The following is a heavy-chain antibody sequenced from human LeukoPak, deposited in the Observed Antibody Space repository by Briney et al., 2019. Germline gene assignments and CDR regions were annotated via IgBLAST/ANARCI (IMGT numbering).Heavy chain of an antibody. Sequence: KPGGSLRLSCAASGFTFSSYSMNWVRQAPGKGLEWVSSISSSSSYIYYADSVKGRFTIYRDNAKNSLYLQMNSLRAEDTAVYYCARDDASYDYGGYTPETSFDYWGQGTLVTVSS. D-gene: IGHD4-17*01. V-gene: IGHV3-21*01. J-gene: IGHJ4*02. CDR3: ARDDASYDYGGYTPETSFDY. CDR1: GFTFSSYS. CDR2: ISSSSSYI.